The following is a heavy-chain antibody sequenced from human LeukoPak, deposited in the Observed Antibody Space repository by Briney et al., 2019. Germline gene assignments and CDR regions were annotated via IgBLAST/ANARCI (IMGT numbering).Heavy chain of an antibody. CDR2: ISGGGGRT. J-gene: IGHJ3*02. CDR1: GFSFSNYD. V-gene: IGHV3-23*01. D-gene: IGHD3-22*01. Sequence: GGSLRLSCEASGFSFSNYDMTWVRQAPGKGLEWVSAISGGGGRTYYADSVKGRFIISRDNSKNTLFLQMNSVGAEDTAVYYCAKDRHYSDTSGYNDAFDIWGQGTVVTVSS. CDR3: AKDRHYSDTSGYNDAFDI.